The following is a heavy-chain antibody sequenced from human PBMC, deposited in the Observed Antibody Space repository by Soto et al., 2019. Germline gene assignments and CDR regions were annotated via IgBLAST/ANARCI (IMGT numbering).Heavy chain of an antibody. Sequence: ASVKVSCKASGYTFTSYYMHWVRQAPGQGLEWMGIINPSGGSTSYAQKFQGRVTMTRDTSTSTVYMELSSLRSEDTAVYYCARDRVVGVPAAPYYYYVMDVWGQGTTVTVSS. V-gene: IGHV1-46*03. CDR2: INPSGGST. CDR1: GYTFTSYY. D-gene: IGHD2-2*01. CDR3: ARDRVVGVPAAPYYYYVMDV. J-gene: IGHJ6*02.